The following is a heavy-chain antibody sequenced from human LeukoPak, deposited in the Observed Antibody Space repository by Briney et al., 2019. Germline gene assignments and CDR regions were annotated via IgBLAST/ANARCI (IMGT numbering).Heavy chain of an antibody. CDR1: GFTFSDYY. J-gene: IGHJ6*03. CDR3: ARDPGAAAAYYYYMDV. Sequence: GGSLRLSCAASGFTFSDYYVSWIRQAPGKGLEWVSYISSSGSTIYYADSVKGRFTISRDNAKNSLYLQMNSLRAEDTAVYYCARDPGAAAAYYYYMDVWGKGTTVTVSS. D-gene: IGHD6-13*01. V-gene: IGHV3-11*01. CDR2: ISSSGSTI.